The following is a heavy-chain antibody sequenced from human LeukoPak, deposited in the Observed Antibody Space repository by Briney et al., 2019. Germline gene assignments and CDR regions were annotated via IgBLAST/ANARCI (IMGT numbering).Heavy chain of an antibody. CDR2: ISAYNGNT. CDR1: GYTFTSYG. J-gene: IGHJ4*02. Sequence: ASVKVSCKASGYTFTSYGISWVRQAPGQGLEWMGWISAYNGNTNYAQKLQGRVTMTTDTSTSTAYMELRSLRSDDTAVYYCAAGIRFLESLPPDYWGQGTLVTVSS. D-gene: IGHD3-3*01. CDR3: AAGIRFLESLPPDY. V-gene: IGHV1-18*01.